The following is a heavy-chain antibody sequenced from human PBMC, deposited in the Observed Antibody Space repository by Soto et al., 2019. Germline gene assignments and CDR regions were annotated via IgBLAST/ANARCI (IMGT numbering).Heavy chain of an antibody. CDR3: AKDRQLESYYFYGMDV. V-gene: IGHV3-30*04. CDR2: ISYDGSNK. D-gene: IGHD6-6*01. J-gene: IGHJ6*02. CDR1: GFTHINYA. Sequence: QPGGSLRLSCATSGFTHINYAMHWVRQAPGNGLEWVAVISYDGSNKNYADSVKGRFIISRDEPKNTLYLQMNSLRVEDTAVYYCAKDRQLESYYFYGMDVWGQGTTVTVSS.